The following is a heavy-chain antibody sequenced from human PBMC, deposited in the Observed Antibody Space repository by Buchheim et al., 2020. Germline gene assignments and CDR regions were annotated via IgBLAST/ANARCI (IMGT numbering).Heavy chain of an antibody. V-gene: IGHV4-34*01. J-gene: IGHJ6*02. CDR1: GGSFSGYY. CDR2: INHSGST. D-gene: IGHD3-3*01. Sequence: QVQLQQWGAGLLKPSETLSLTCAVYGGSFSGYYWSWIRQPPGKGLEWIGEINHSGSTNYNPSLKSRVTISVDTSQNQFSLKLSSVTAADTAVYYCARVGASTIFGVVIMGYYGMDVWGQGTT. CDR3: ARVGASTIFGVVIMGYYGMDV.